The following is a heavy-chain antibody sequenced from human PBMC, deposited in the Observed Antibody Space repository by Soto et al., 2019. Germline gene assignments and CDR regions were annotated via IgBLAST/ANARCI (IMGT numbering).Heavy chain of an antibody. V-gene: IGHV4-39*01. CDR3: ASCSIAAFGMDV. Sequence: PSETLSLTCTVSGGSISSSIYYWGWIRQPPGKGLEWIGSIYYSGSTYYNPSLKSRVTISVDTSKNQFSLKLSSVTAADTAVYYCASCSIAAFGMDVWGQGTTVTVSS. CDR2: IYYSGST. J-gene: IGHJ6*02. D-gene: IGHD6-6*01. CDR1: GGSISSSIYY.